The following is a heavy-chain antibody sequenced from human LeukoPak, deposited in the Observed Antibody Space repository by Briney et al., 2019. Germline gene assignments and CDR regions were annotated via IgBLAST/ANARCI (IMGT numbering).Heavy chain of an antibody. D-gene: IGHD3-22*01. CDR1: GFTFSNYA. CDR2: ISGSGGNT. CDR3: ARTRHYYDSSGYYFDY. V-gene: IGHV3-23*01. Sequence: PGGSLRLSCAGSGFTFSNYAMSWVRQAPGKGLEWVSGISGSGGNTYYAAPVKGRFTISRDNSKNTLYLQMNSLRAEDTAVYYCARTRHYYDSSGYYFDYWGQGTLVTVSS. J-gene: IGHJ4*02.